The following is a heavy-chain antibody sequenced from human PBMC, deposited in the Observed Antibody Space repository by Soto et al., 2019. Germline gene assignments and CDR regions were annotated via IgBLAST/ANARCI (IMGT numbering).Heavy chain of an antibody. V-gene: IGHV4-34*01. J-gene: IGHJ4*02. CDR3: ARRPLGYYFDY. Sequence: SETLSLTCAVYGGSFSGYYWSWIRQPPGKGLEWIGEINHSGSTNYNPSLKSRVTISVDTSKNQFSLKLSSVTAADTAVYYCARRPLGYYFDYWGQGTLVTV. D-gene: IGHD3-16*01. CDR2: INHSGST. CDR1: GGSFSGYY.